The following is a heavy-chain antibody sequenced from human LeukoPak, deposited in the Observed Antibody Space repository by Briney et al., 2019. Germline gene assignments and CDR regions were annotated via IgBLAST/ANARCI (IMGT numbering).Heavy chain of an antibody. CDR3: AKKGYSNGWRDSYYFDC. Sequence: GGSLRLSCAASGFTFSSYGMHWVRQAPGKGLERVAFIRSDGSNKYYADSVKGRFTISRDNSKLYLQMNSLRAEDTAVYYCAKKGYSNGWRDSYYFDCWGQGTLVTVS. CDR2: IRSDGSNK. D-gene: IGHD6-19*01. V-gene: IGHV3-30*02. J-gene: IGHJ4*02. CDR1: GFTFSSYG.